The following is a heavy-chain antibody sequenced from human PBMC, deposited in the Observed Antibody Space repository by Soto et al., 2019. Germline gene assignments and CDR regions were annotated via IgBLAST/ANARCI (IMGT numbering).Heavy chain of an antibody. CDR1: GGTFSSYT. CDR3: ARAPYSSSWYYFDY. Sequence: GASVKVSCKASGGTFSSYTISWVRQAPGQGLEWMGRIIPILGIANYAQKFQGRVTITADKSTSTAYMELSSLRSEDTAVYYCARAPYSSSWYYFDYWGQGTLVSVSS. J-gene: IGHJ4*02. CDR2: IIPILGIA. D-gene: IGHD6-13*01. V-gene: IGHV1-69*02.